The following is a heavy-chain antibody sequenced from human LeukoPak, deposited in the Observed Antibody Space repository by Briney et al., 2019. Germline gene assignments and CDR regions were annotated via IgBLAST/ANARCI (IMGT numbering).Heavy chain of an antibody. D-gene: IGHD6-13*01. V-gene: IGHV1-8*02. CDR2: MNPNSGNT. J-gene: IGHJ3*02. CDR1: GDTFIIND. Sequence: GASLTVSCTASGDTFIINDINWVRQAPGQGLEWMGWMNPNSGNTDYAQKFQDRVTMTRNISITTAYMELTDLRSEDTAVYYCARVTAAGTWTFDIWGQGTTVTVSS. CDR3: ARVTAAGTWTFDI.